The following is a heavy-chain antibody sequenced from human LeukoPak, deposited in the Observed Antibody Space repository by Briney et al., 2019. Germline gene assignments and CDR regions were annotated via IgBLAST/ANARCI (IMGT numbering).Heavy chain of an antibody. D-gene: IGHD6-19*01. V-gene: IGHV4-61*08. Sequence: PSQTLSLTCAVSGGSISSGGYSWSWIRQPPGKGLEWIGYIYYSGSTNYNPSLKSRVTISVDTSKNQFSLKLSSVTAADTAVYYCARGPEAVADPFDIWGQGTMVTVSS. CDR2: IYYSGST. J-gene: IGHJ3*02. CDR3: ARGPEAVADPFDI. CDR1: GGSISSGGYS.